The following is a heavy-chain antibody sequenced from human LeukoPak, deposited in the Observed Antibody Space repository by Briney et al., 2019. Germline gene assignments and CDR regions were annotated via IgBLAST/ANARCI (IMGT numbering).Heavy chain of an antibody. CDR2: IIASGDSA. CDR1: GFTFSDHY. Sequence: PGGSLRLSCAASGFTFSDHYMDWVRQVPGKGLECVSYIIASGDSAYYADSVRGRFTISRDNSKNTLYLQMDDLRAEDSAVYYCATHILFWSGLFDSWGQGALVSVSS. CDR3: ATHILFWSGLFDS. V-gene: IGHV3-11*01. J-gene: IGHJ4*02. D-gene: IGHD3-3*01.